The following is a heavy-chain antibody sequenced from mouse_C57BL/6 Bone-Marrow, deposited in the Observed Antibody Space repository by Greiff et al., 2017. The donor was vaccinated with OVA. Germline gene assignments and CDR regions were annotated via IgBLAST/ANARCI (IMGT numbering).Heavy chain of an antibody. J-gene: IGHJ1*03. D-gene: IGHD2-2*01. V-gene: IGHV5-15*01. Sequence: EVKLMESGGGLVQPGGSLKLSCAASGFTFSDYGMAWVRQAPRKGPEWVAFISNLAYSIYYADTVTGRFTISRENAKNTLYLEMSSLRSEDTAMDYCARHGAGYYWYFDVWGTGTTVTVSS. CDR2: ISNLAYSI. CDR1: GFTFSDYG. CDR3: ARHGAGYYWYFDV.